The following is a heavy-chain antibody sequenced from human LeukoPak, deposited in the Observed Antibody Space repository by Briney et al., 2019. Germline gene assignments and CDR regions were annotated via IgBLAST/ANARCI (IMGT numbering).Heavy chain of an antibody. CDR2: ITAYNGHT. Sequence: GASVKVSCKASGFTFTTYAITWVRQAAGQGLEWMGWITAYNGHTNYAQNLQGRVTMTTDTSTNTAYMELRSLRSDDTAVYYCARDIVVVPADYYYGMDVWGQGTTVTVSS. CDR3: ARDIVVVPADYYYGMDV. V-gene: IGHV1-18*01. D-gene: IGHD2-2*01. CDR1: GFTFTTYA. J-gene: IGHJ6*02.